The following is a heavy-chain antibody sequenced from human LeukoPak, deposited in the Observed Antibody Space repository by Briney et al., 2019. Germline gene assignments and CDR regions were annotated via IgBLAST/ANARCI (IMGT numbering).Heavy chain of an antibody. V-gene: IGHV1-69*13. J-gene: IGHJ3*02. CDR1: GGSFTFTSHA. D-gene: IGHD3-22*01. Sequence: SVKVSCKASGGSFTFTSHAISWVRQAPGQGLEWMGGLIPIYGSANYAQKFQGRVTITSGESTRTVYMELSSLRPEDSAVHYCTGFFYDNSGDAFDIWGQGTMVTVSS. CDR3: TGFFYDNSGDAFDI. CDR2: LIPIYGSA.